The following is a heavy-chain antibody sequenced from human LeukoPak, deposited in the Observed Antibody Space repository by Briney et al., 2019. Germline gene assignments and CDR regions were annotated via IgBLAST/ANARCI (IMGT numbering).Heavy chain of an antibody. V-gene: IGHV1-69*04. J-gene: IGHJ4*02. CDR2: IIPILGIA. D-gene: IGHD5-18*01. CDR3: ARAGIQLWQYYFDY. CDR1: GGTFSSYA. Sequence: ASVKVSCKASGGTFSSYAINWVRQAPGQGLEWMGRIIPILGIANYAQKFQGRVTITADKSTSTAYMELSSLRSEDTAVCYCARAGIQLWQYYFDYWGQGTLVTVSS.